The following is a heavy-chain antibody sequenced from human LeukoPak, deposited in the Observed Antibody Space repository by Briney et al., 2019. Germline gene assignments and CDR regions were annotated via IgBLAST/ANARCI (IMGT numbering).Heavy chain of an antibody. J-gene: IGHJ4*02. D-gene: IGHD6-19*01. V-gene: IGHV3-23*05. Sequence: PGGSLRLSCIASGFSFSTYSMTWVRQGPGKGLEWVSSIYNSGSKTFYADSVKGRFTISRDNSKNTLYLQMNSLTAEDTAIYYCSKDVVPDSGWDLDYWGQGTLVTVSS. CDR2: IYNSGSKT. CDR1: GFSFSTYS. CDR3: SKDVVPDSGWDLDY.